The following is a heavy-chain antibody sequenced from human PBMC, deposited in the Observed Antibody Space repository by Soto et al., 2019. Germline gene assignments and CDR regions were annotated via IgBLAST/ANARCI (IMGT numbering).Heavy chain of an antibody. V-gene: IGHV1-8*01. Sequence: QVQLVQSGAEVKKPGASVKVSCKASGYTFTSYDINWVRQATGQGLEWMGWMNPNSGNTGYAQKFQGRVTMTRNTSISTAYMELSSLRSEDTAVYYCARGAAAYDFWSGDLATNWFDPWGQGTLVTVSS. CDR2: MNPNSGNT. J-gene: IGHJ5*02. CDR3: ARGAAAYDFWSGDLATNWFDP. D-gene: IGHD3-3*01. CDR1: GYTFTSYD.